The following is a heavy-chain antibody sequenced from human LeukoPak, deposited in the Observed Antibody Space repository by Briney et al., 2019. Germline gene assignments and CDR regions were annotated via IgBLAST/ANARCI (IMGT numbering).Heavy chain of an antibody. D-gene: IGHD6-13*01. J-gene: IGHJ5*02. CDR2: IYTSGST. V-gene: IGHV4-4*07. CDR3: AREVAAAEGINWFDP. CDR1: GGSISSYY. Sequence: SETLSLTCSVSGGSISSYYWSWIRQPAGKGLEWIGRIYTSGSTNYNPSLKSRVTMSVDTSKNQFSLKLSSVTAADTAVYYCAREVAAAEGINWFDPWGQGTLVTVSS.